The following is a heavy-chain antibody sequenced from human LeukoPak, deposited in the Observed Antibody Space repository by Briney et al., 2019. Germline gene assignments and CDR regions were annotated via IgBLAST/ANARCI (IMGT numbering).Heavy chain of an antibody. CDR2: IYYSGSA. V-gene: IGHV4-39*01. CDR3: ASLAVAGLSEGY. J-gene: IGHJ4*02. Sequence: SETLSLTCTVSGGSVSSGSYYWSWIRQPPGKGLEWIASIYYSGSAYYNPSLKSRVTVSVDTSRNQFSLKLSSVTAADTAVYYCASLAVAGLSEGYWGQGALVIVSS. D-gene: IGHD6-19*01. CDR1: GGSVSSGSYY.